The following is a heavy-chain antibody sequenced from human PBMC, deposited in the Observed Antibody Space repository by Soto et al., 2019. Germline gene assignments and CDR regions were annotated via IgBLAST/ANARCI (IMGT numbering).Heavy chain of an antibody. CDR1: GFTFSSCV. J-gene: IGHJ4*02. Sequence: GGSLRLSCETSGFTFSSCVMTWVRQPPGKRLEWVSVITTNGHTAYADSVKGRFTISRDNSKNTAYLQMNSLRAEDTAVYYCAKGLLNGRWYAADWGQGTLVTVSS. CDR3: AKGLLNGRWYAAD. D-gene: IGHD6-13*01. V-gene: IGHV3-23*01. CDR2: ITTNGHT.